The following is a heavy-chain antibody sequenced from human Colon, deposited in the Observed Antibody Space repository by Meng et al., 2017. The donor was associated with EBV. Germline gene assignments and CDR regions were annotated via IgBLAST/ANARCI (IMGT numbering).Heavy chain of an antibody. J-gene: IGHJ4*02. D-gene: IGHD6-19*01. CDR3: ARVSSGWDYFDY. V-gene: IGHV4-31*03. Sequence: QVQLKEAGPGLVKPSQNLSLTCTVSGGSVRSGGYSWTWIRQHPGKGLEWFGNIYYSGSTFYNPSLKRRVIISIDTSKNQFSLNLRSVTAADTAVYYCARVSSGWDYFDYWGQGTLVTVSS. CDR2: IYYSGST. CDR1: GGSVRSGGYS.